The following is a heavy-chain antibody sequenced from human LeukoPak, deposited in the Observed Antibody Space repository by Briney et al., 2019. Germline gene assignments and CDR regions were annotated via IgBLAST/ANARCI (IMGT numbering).Heavy chain of an antibody. D-gene: IGHD3-3*02. Sequence: PSETLSLTCTVSGGSISSYYWSWIRQPPGKGLEWIGYIYYSGSTYYNPSLKSRVTISVDTSKNQFSLKLSSVTAADTAVYYCARGIFGVVTPDAFDIWGQGTMVTVSS. V-gene: IGHV4-59*08. CDR2: IYYSGST. CDR3: ARGIFGVVTPDAFDI. CDR1: GGSISSYY. J-gene: IGHJ3*02.